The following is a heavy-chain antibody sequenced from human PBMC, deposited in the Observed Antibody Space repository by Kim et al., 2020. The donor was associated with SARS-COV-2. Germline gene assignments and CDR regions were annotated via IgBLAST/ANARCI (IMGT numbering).Heavy chain of an antibody. Sequence: SETLSLTCTVSGVSITSRDYYWGWIRQPPGKGLEWVGTISNSVTTYYNPSLKSRLTISVDTSKNQFSLNLSSVTGADTAVYYCARHPFEQWLAPVDYWGQGTLVTVSS. CDR2: ISNSVTT. D-gene: IGHD6-19*01. V-gene: IGHV4-39*01. CDR1: GVSITSRDYY. CDR3: ARHPFEQWLAPVDY. J-gene: IGHJ4*02.